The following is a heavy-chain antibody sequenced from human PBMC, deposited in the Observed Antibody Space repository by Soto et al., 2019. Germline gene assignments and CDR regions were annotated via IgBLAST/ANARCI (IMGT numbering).Heavy chain of an antibody. Sequence: QVQLQESGPGLVKPSGTLSLTCAVSGDSVSSPYYWCWVRQPPGKGLEGIGEVFHTGTTSYNPSLRSRVTISTDKSNNQFSPDVSYVTAADTAVYYCARSAGWYAVHSWGPGTLVIVSS. CDR2: VFHTGTT. CDR1: GDSVSSPYY. D-gene: IGHD6-19*01. J-gene: IGHJ4*02. V-gene: IGHV4-4*02. CDR3: ARSAGWYAVHS.